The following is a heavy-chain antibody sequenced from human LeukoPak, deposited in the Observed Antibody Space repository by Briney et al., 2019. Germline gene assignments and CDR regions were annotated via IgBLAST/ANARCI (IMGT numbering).Heavy chain of an antibody. D-gene: IGHD2-2*01. Sequence: SETLSLTCTVSGGSISGYLWSWIRQPPGKGLDWIGHIYYSGSTNYNPSLRSRVTMSVDTSKNQFSLKLTSVTAADTAVYYCASRIYCSSTSCQDYWGQGTLVTVSS. J-gene: IGHJ4*02. CDR3: ASRIYCSSTSCQDY. CDR1: GGSISGYL. CDR2: IYYSGST. V-gene: IGHV4-59*08.